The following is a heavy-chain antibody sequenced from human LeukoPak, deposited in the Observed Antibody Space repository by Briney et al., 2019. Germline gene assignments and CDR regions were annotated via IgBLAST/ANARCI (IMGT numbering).Heavy chain of an antibody. CDR2: IYYSGST. J-gene: IGHJ6*03. CDR1: GVSISSYY. CDR3: ARIQPGYSSGYLYYYYMDV. V-gene: IGHV4-59*12. Sequence: PSETLSLTCTVSGVSISSYYWSWIRQPPGKGLEWIGYIYYSGSTNYNPSLKSRVTISVDTSKNQFSLKLSSVTAADTAVYYCARIQPGYSSGYLYYYYMDVWGKGTTVTVSS. D-gene: IGHD6-19*01.